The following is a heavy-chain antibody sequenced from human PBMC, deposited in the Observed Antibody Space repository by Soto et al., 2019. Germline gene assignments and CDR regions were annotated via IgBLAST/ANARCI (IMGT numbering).Heavy chain of an antibody. V-gene: IGHV1-69*12. Sequence: QVRLVQSGAEVTKTESSVKVSCEASGTTFSNFAIGWVRQAPGQGLEWMGGIIRPFGTPNYAEKFQGRVTMSADESMTTVYMELRGLRSGDTAVYYCVRGPDYEGYFDYWGQGTLVTVSS. CDR1: GTTFSNFA. J-gene: IGHJ4*02. CDR2: IIRPFGTP. CDR3: VRGPDYEGYFDY. D-gene: IGHD3-22*01.